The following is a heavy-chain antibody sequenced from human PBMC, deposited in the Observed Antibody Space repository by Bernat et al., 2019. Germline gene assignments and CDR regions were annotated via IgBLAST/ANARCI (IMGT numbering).Heavy chain of an antibody. V-gene: IGHV3-74*03. CDR2: TNSDGNVI. J-gene: IGHJ6*03. CDR1: GFTFGSYW. D-gene: IGHD3-10*01. CDR3: AKDGQLTPYFYYYMDV. Sequence: EMQLVESGGGLVQPGGSLRLSCAASGFTFGSYWMHWVRQVPGKGLLWVARTNSDGNVIKYADSVKGRFTISRDNAKNTLYLQMNSLRAEDTANYYCAKDGQLTPYFYYYMDVWGRGTTVTVSS.